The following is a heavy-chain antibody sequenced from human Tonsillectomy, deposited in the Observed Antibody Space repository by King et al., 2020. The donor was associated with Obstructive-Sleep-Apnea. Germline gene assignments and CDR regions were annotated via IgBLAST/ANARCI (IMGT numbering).Heavy chain of an antibody. V-gene: IGHV1-46*01. D-gene: IGHD2-21*01. CDR3: ARAESRRLAYFAH. CDR2: INPSGGTA. Sequence: QLVQSGAEVKKPGASVRVSCKTSGYTFTSYWMAWVRQAPGQGLEWMGVINPSGGTATYAQKFQGRVTMTSDTSTTPVSMELSSLRSDDTALYYCARAESRRLAYFAHWRQGTLVTVSS. J-gene: IGHJ4*02. CDR1: GYTFTSYW.